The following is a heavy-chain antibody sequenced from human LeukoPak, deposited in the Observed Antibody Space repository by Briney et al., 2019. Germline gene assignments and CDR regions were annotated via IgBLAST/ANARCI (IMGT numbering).Heavy chain of an antibody. CDR3: ARHNDRSFGGRDY. Sequence: SETLSLTCTVSGASISSYYWSWIRQPPGKGLEWIGYIYYSGSTKYSPSLKSRVTISVDTSKNQFSLKLSSVTAADTAVYFCARHNDRSFGGRDYWGQGMLVTVSS. D-gene: IGHD3-16*01. J-gene: IGHJ4*02. V-gene: IGHV4-59*08. CDR2: IYYSGST. CDR1: GASISSYY.